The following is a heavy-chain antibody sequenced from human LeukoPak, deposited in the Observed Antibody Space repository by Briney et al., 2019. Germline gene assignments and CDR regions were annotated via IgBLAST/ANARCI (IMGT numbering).Heavy chain of an antibody. Sequence: GGSLRLFCAASGFTLSSYWLHWVRQAPGQGLVWVSRINSDGSSTTYADYVKGRFTISRDNAKNTLYLQMTSPRAEDTAVYYCARDRWLPTQYSFDYWGQGTLVTVSS. J-gene: IGHJ4*02. D-gene: IGHD5-12*01. V-gene: IGHV3-74*01. CDR3: ARDRWLPTQYSFDY. CDR1: GFTLSSYW. CDR2: INSDGSST.